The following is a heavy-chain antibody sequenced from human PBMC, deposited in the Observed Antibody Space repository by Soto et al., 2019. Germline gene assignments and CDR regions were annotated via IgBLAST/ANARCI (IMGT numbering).Heavy chain of an antibody. J-gene: IGHJ4*02. CDR2: ISYDGSNK. D-gene: IGHD3-16*01. CDR1: GFTFSSYG. Sequence: QVQLVESGGGVVQPGRSLRLSCAASGFTFSSYGMHWVRQAPGKGLEWVAVISYDGSNKYYADSVKGRFTISRDNSKNTLYRQMNSLRAEDTAVYYCAKPVWGGVRIDYWGQGTLVTVSS. CDR3: AKPVWGGVRIDY. V-gene: IGHV3-30*18.